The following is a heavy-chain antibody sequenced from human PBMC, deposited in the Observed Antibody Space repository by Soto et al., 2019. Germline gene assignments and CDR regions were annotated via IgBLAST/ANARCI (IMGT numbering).Heavy chain of an antibody. CDR3: ARDGGNMWGYFDH. CDR2: INPNGDRI. CDR1: GYTFMNYY. Sequence: QVQLVQSGAEVKKPGASVKVSCKTSGYTFMNYYMHWMRQAPGQGLEWMGIINPNGDRINYAEKFESRITMTPDTPTSTVSMELTTLRLEDTTVYYCARDGGNMWGYFDHWGQGSLVTVSS. J-gene: IGHJ4*02. V-gene: IGHV1-46*01. D-gene: IGHD7-27*01.